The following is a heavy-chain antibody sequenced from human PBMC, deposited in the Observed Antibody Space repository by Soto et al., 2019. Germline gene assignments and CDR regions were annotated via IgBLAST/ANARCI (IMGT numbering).Heavy chain of an antibody. V-gene: IGHV3-21*01. CDR3: ARSGLALPYSASHWFDP. D-gene: IGHD3-22*01. Sequence: EVQLVESGGGLVKPGGSLRLSCAASGFTFSTYGMNWVRQAPGKGLEWLSSISDSGHYIYYADSVKGRFTISRDNAKNSLFLHMNRLRGEATAVYYCARSGLALPYSASHWFDPWGHGTLVTVSS. CDR2: ISDSGHYI. J-gene: IGHJ5*02. CDR1: GFTFSTYG.